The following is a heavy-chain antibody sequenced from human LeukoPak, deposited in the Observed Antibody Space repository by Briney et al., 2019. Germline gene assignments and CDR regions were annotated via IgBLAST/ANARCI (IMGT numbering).Heavy chain of an antibody. CDR2: INHSGST. Sequence: KPSETLSLTCAVYGGSFSGYYWSWIRQPPGKELEWIGEINHSGSTNYNPSLKSRVTISVDTSKNQFSLKLSSVTAADTAVYYCARGGRRGPYSSSYGNFDYWGQGTLVTVSS. D-gene: IGHD6-6*01. CDR3: ARGGRRGPYSSSYGNFDY. CDR1: GGSFSGYY. V-gene: IGHV4-34*01. J-gene: IGHJ4*02.